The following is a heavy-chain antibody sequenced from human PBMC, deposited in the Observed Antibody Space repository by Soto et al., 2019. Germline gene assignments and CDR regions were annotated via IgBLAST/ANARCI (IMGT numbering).Heavy chain of an antibody. V-gene: IGHV3-9*01. CDR2: ISWNSGSI. CDR3: AKDSGSYYERGDNWFDP. Sequence: PGGSLRLSCAASGFTFSSYAMSWVRQAPGKGLEWVSGISWNSGSIGYADSVKGRFTISRDNAKNSLYLQMNSLRAEDTALYYCAKDSGSYYERGDNWFDPWGQGTLVTVSS. CDR1: GFTFSSYA. D-gene: IGHD1-26*01. J-gene: IGHJ5*02.